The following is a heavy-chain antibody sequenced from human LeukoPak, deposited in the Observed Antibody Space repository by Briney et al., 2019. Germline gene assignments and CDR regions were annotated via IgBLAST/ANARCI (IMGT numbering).Heavy chain of an antibody. CDR2: ISSSSSYI. Sequence: PGGSLRLSCAASGFTFSSYSMNWVRQAPGKGLEWVSSISSSSSYIYYADSVKGRFTISSDNAKNSLYLQMNSLRAEDTAVYYCAIYGSGSQGCFDPWGQGTLVTVSS. CDR1: GFTFSSYS. D-gene: IGHD3-10*01. CDR3: AIYGSGSQGCFDP. V-gene: IGHV3-21*01. J-gene: IGHJ5*02.